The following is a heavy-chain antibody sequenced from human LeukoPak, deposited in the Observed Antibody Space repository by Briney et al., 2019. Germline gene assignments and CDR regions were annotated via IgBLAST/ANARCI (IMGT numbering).Heavy chain of an antibody. CDR3: ARDPLGVERDAFDI. J-gene: IGHJ3*02. CDR2: IYTSGST. V-gene: IGHV4-4*07. CDR1: GGSISSYY. Sequence: PSETLSLTCTVSGGSISSYYWSWIRQPAGKGLEWIGRIYTSGSTNYNPSLKSRVTMSVDTSKNQFSLKPSSVTAADTAVYYCARDPLGVERDAFDIWGQGTMVTVSS. D-gene: IGHD2-21*01.